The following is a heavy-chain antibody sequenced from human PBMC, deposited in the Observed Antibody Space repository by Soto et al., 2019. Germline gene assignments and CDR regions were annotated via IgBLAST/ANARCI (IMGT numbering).Heavy chain of an antibody. CDR3: TTGHY. J-gene: IGHJ4*02. CDR2: IKDKTDGGTT. CDR1: GFTFSNMW. V-gene: IGHV3-15*01. Sequence: EVQLVESGGGLAKPGGSLRLSCTASGFTFSNMWMSWVRQAPGKGLEWVGRIKDKTDGGTTDYAAPMKGRFAISRDDSKSRLYLQMNSLKTDDTAVYYCTTGHYWGQGTLVTVSS.